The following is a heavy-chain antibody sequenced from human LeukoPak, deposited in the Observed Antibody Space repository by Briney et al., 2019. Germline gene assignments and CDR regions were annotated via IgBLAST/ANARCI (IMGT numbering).Heavy chain of an antibody. CDR2: ISTSSIYI. J-gene: IGHJ4*02. D-gene: IGHD1-26*01. CDR3: ARGAINSGSYDAYSDY. V-gene: IGHV3-21*01. CDR1: GFAFSTYS. Sequence: PGGSLRLSCAASGFAFSTYSMNWVRQTPGKGLEWVSSISTSSIYIYYADSVKGRFTISRDNAKNSLYLQMNSLRAEDTAVYYCARGAINSGSYDAYSDYWGQGTLVTVSS.